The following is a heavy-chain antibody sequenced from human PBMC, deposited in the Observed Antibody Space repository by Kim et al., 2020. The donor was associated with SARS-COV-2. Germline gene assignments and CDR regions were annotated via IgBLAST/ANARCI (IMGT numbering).Heavy chain of an antibody. CDR1: GFTLSLYS. J-gene: IGHJ3*02. D-gene: IGHD2-21*01. CDR2: ISGTGTIT. V-gene: IGHV3-48*04. CDR3: VRENDWSFDI. Sequence: GGSLRLSCATSGFTLSLYSMNWVRQSPGKGLEWVSHISGTGTITKHADSVRGRFTISRDNAKNSLFLQMNGLRAEDTAVYYCVRENDWSFDIWVQGTMVT.